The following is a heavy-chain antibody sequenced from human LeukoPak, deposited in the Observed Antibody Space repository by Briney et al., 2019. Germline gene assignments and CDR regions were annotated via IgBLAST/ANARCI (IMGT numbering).Heavy chain of an antibody. CDR2: INPSGGST. D-gene: IGHD3-10*01. J-gene: IGHJ6*02. Sequence: ASVKVSCKASGYTFTSYYMHWVRQAPGQGLEWMGIINPSGGSTSYAQKFQGRVTMTRDTSTSTVYMELSSLRSEDTAVYYCARDLGLGNVLLWFGESMNGMDVWGQGTTVTVSS. V-gene: IGHV1-46*01. CDR1: GYTFTSYY. CDR3: ARDLGLGNVLLWFGESMNGMDV.